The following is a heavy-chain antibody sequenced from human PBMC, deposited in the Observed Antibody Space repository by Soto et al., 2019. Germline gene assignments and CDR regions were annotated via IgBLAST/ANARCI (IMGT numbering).Heavy chain of an antibody. Sequence: GGSLRLSCAASGFTFSSYAMHWVRQAPGKGLEWVAVISYDGSNKYYADSVKGRFTISRDNSKNTLYLQMNSLRAEDTAVYYCARTTDNSGEFDYWGQGTLVTVSS. CDR3: ARTTDNSGEFDY. CDR1: GFTFSSYA. CDR2: ISYDGSNK. V-gene: IGHV3-30-3*01. J-gene: IGHJ4*02. D-gene: IGHD5-12*01.